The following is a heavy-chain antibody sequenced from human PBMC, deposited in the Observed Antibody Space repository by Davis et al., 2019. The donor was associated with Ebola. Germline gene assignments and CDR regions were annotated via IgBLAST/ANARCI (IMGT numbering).Heavy chain of an antibody. V-gene: IGHV3-23*01. D-gene: IGHD7-27*01. CDR1: GFTFSSYA. Sequence: PGGSLRLSCAASGFTFSSYAMSWVRQAPGKGLEWVSAISGSGGSTYYADSVKGRFTISRDNAKNSLYLQMNSLRAEDTAVYYCARDQLGIGWVDYWGQGTLVTVSS. J-gene: IGHJ4*02. CDR3: ARDQLGIGWVDY. CDR2: ISGSGGST.